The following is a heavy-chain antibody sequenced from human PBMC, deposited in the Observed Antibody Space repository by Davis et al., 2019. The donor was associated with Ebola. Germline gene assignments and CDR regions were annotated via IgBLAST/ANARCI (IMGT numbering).Heavy chain of an antibody. Sequence: MPSETLSLTCTVSGGSITSYYWSWISPPPGKALERIGYIYYSGSTNYKPSLKSRVTISVDTSKNQFSLKLSAVTASETAVYYCARGERDCSGGSCGSGAFGIWCQGTMVTVSS. V-gene: IGHV4-59*01. CDR3: ARGERDCSGGSCGSGAFGI. J-gene: IGHJ3*02. CDR1: GGSITSYY. D-gene: IGHD2-15*01. CDR2: IYYSGST.